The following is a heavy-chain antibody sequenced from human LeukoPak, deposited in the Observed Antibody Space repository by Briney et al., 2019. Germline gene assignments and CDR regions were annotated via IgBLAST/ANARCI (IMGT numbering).Heavy chain of an antibody. CDR1: GFTFSSYA. Sequence: GGSLRLSCAASGFTFSSYAMSWVRQAPGKGLEWVSAISGSGGSTYYADSVKGRFTISRDNSKSTLYLQMNSLRAEDTAVYYCATRGYSSGWPYFDYWGQGTLVTVSS. D-gene: IGHD6-19*01. J-gene: IGHJ4*02. CDR2: ISGSGGST. V-gene: IGHV3-23*01. CDR3: ATRGYSSGWPYFDY.